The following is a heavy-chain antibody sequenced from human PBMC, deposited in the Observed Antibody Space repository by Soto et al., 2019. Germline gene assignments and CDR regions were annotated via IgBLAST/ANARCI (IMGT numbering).Heavy chain of an antibody. J-gene: IGHJ4*02. CDR1: GLSVSSSW. Sequence: GGSLRLSCEVSGLSVSSSWMSWVRQAPGKGLEWVADINPIGSQILYVASVMGRFTVSRDNAKKSLFLQMNSLRVEDTAFYYCARDTAWGSLDYWGLGTLVTVSS. D-gene: IGHD7-27*01. CDR3: ARDTAWGSLDY. CDR2: INPIGSQI. V-gene: IGHV3-7*01.